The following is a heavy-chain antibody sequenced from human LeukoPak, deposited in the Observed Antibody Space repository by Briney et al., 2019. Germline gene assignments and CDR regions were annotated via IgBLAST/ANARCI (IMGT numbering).Heavy chain of an antibody. CDR1: GGSFSGYY. D-gene: IGHD3-10*01. V-gene: IGHV4-34*01. Sequence: PSETLSLTCAVYGGSFSGYYWSWIRQPPGKGLEWIGEINHSGSTNYNPSLKSRVTISVDTSKNQFSLKLSSVTAADTAVYYCARAADGSGSYYNDDYYMDVWGKGTTVTVSS. CDR3: ARAADGSGSYYNDDYYMDV. CDR2: INHSGST. J-gene: IGHJ6*03.